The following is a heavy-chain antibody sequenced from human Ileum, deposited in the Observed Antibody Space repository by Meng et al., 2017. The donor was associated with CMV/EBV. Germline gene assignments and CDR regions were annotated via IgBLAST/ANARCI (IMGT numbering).Heavy chain of an antibody. CDR2: ISTSGIT. CDR1: GDSITSGSHY. J-gene: IGHJ4*02. CDR3: ARLVNRSLFDY. D-gene: IGHD1-14*01. Sequence: QVQLHQSGPELLKTSQPLSLTCTVSGDSITSGSHYWSWIRPPAGKELEWIGRISTSGITIYNPSLSSRVTLSLDTSKNHFSLQLSSVTAADTAVYYCARLVNRSLFDYWGQGTLVTVSS. V-gene: IGHV4-61*02.